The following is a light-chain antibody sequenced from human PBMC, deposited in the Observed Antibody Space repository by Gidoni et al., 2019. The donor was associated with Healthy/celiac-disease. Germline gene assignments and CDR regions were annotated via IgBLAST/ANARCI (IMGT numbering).Light chain of an antibody. Sequence: EIVLTQSPATLSLSPGERATLSCRASQSVSSYLAWYQQKPGQAPRLLIYDASNRATGIHARFSGSGSGTDFTLTISSLEPEDFAVYYCQQRSNWSLTFGGGTKVEIK. V-gene: IGKV3-11*01. CDR2: DAS. CDR1: QSVSSY. J-gene: IGKJ4*01. CDR3: QQRSNWSLT.